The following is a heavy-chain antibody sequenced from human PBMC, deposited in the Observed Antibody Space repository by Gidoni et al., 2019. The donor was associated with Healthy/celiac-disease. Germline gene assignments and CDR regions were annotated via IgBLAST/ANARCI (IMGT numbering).Heavy chain of an antibody. V-gene: IGHV1-2*06. CDR3: ARVGSSARYYFDY. CDR2: INPNSGGK. CDR1: GYTFTGYY. Sequence: VPLLQPGAEVTNPGASVTVSSTASGYTFTGYYMHWVRQAPGQGLAWMGRINPNSGGKNYAQKFQGRVTMTRDTSISTAYMELSRLRSDDTAVYYCARVGSSARYYFDYWGQGTLVTVSS. D-gene: IGHD6-6*01. J-gene: IGHJ4*02.